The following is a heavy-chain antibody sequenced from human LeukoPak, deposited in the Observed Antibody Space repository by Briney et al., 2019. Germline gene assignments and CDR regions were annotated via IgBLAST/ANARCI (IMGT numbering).Heavy chain of an antibody. D-gene: IGHD3-10*01. V-gene: IGHV3-30*02. CDR1: GFNFSTNG. J-gene: IGHJ4*02. Sequence: PGGSLRLSCEASGFNFSTNGMHWVRQAPGKGLEWVSFIRFDGTKTFYGDSVRGRFTISRDNSKNTLYPQLSSLRGDDTAVYYCARDFDDVSGNYYYTPDYWGQGTLVTVSS. CDR3: ARDFDDVSGNYYYTPDY. CDR2: IRFDGTKT.